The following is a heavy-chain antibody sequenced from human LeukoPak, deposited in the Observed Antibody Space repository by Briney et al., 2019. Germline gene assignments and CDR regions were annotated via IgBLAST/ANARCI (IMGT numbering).Heavy chain of an antibody. CDR1: GFTFSSYA. CDR3: ARDRGAVAGTVWFDP. V-gene: IGHV3-21*01. J-gene: IGHJ5*02. D-gene: IGHD6-19*01. CDR2: ISSSSSYI. Sequence: GGSLRLSCAASGFTFSSYAMSWVRQAPGKGLEWVSSISSSSSYIYYADSVKGRFTISRDNAKNSLYLQMNSLRAEDTAVYYCARDRGAVAGTVWFDPWGQGTLVTVSS.